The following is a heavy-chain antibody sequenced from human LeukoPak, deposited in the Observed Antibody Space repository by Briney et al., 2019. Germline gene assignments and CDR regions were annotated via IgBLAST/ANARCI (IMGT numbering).Heavy chain of an antibody. CDR2: IIPIFGTA. CDR1: GGTFSSYA. J-gene: IGHJ3*02. V-gene: IGHV1-69*01. Sequence: GSSVKVSCKASGGTFSSYAISWVRQAPGQGLEWMGGIIPIFGTANYAQKFQGRVTITADESTSTAYMELSSLRSEDTAVYYCVGVVVTVPAAFDIWGQGTMVTVSS. CDR3: VGVVVTVPAAFDI. D-gene: IGHD2-21*02.